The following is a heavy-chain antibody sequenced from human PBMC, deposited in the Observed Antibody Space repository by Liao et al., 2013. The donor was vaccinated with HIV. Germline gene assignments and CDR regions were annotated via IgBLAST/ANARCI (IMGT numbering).Heavy chain of an antibody. J-gene: IGHJ3*02. Sequence: QLQLQESGPGLVKPSETLSLTCTVSGDSISNHYWSWIRQPAGKGLEWIGRMYTSGSTNYNPSLKSRVTMSVDTSKNQFSLTLSSVTAADTAVYYCARGDGGNSLGPFGIWGQGDNGHRLF. CDR1: GDSISNHY. V-gene: IGHV4-4*07. CDR3: ARGDGGNSLGPFGI. CDR2: MYTSGST. D-gene: IGHD4-23*01.